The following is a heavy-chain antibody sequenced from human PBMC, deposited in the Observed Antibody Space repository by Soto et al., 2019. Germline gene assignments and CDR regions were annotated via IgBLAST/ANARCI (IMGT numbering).Heavy chain of an antibody. V-gene: IGHV1-69*13. J-gene: IGHJ5*02. D-gene: IGHD1-1*01. CDR3: ARDLNFLWPA. CDR2: IIPIFGTA. Sequence: SVNVSCKSSGGTFSSYSISWVRQAPGQGLEWMGGIIPIFGTANYAQKFQGRVTITADESTSTAYMELSSLRSEDTAVYYCARDLNFLWPAWGQGTLVTVSS. CDR1: GGTFSSYS.